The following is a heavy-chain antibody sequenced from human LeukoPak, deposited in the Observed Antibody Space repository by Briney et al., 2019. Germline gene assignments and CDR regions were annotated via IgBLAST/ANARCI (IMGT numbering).Heavy chain of an antibody. D-gene: IGHD6-13*01. CDR1: GFTFSSYS. V-gene: IGHV3-21*01. J-gene: IGHJ3*02. Sequence: GGSLRLSCAASGFTFSSYSMNWVRQAPGKGLEWVSSISSSSSYIYYADSVKGRFTISRDNAKNSLYLQMNSLRAEDTAVYYCAREGPHSSSWCAFDIWGQGTMVTVSS. CDR3: AREGPHSSSWCAFDI. CDR2: ISSSSSYI.